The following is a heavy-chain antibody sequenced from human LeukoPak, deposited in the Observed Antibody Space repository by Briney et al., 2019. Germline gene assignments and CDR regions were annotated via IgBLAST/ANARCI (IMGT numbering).Heavy chain of an antibody. J-gene: IGHJ3*02. V-gene: IGHV4-34*01. D-gene: IGHD1-7*01. Sequence: SETLSLTCAVYGGSFSGYYWSWIRQSPGKGLEWIGEINHSGSINYNPSLKSRVTISVDTSKNQFSLKLSSVTAADTAVYYCARFTELELRAFDIWGQGTMVTVSS. CDR3: ARFTELELRAFDI. CDR1: GGSFSGYY. CDR2: INHSGSI.